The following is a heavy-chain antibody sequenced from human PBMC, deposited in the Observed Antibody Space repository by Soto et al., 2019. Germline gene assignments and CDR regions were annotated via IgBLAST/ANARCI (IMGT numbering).Heavy chain of an antibody. CDR2: IMPTFGSA. CDR1: GGTFSSHG. Sequence: GASVKVSCKASGGTFSSHGIAWVRQVPGQGLEWVGGIMPTFGSATYAPRFQGRVTISADKSTSTAYMELRSLRSEDTAVYYCAAERSAQYFDYWGQGXLVTVYS. V-gene: IGHV1-69*06. CDR3: AAERSAQYFDY. D-gene: IGHD1-1*01. J-gene: IGHJ4*02.